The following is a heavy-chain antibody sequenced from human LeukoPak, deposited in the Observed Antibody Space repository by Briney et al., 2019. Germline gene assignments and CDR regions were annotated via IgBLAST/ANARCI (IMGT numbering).Heavy chain of an antibody. CDR1: GGSFSGYY. CDR2: INHSGST. J-gene: IGHJ4*02. CDR3: AAFGWLGVNY. Sequence: PSETLSLTCAVYGGSFSGYYWSCIRQPPGKGLEWIGEINHSGSTNYNPSLKSRVTISVDTSKNQFSLKLSSVTAADTAVYYCAAFGWLGVNYWGQGTLVTVSS. V-gene: IGHV4-34*01. D-gene: IGHD5-24*01.